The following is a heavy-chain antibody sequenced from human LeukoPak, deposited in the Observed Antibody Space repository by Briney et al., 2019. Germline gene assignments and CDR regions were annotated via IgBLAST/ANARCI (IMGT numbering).Heavy chain of an antibody. J-gene: IGHJ4*02. V-gene: IGHV3-53*01. CDR1: GFTFSSNY. CDR2: IYSGGSN. Sequence: GGSLRLSCAASGFTFSSNYMSWVSQAPGKGLEWVSAIYSGGSNYDSDDLEDRFTISRDNSNNTLYLLMNNLIAADTAVYYCARIRSGALIYFDYWGQGTLVTVSS. CDR3: ARIRSGALIYFDY.